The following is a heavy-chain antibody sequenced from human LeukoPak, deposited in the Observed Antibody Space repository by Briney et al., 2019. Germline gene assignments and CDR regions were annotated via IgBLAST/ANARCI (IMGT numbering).Heavy chain of an antibody. J-gene: IGHJ4*02. CDR2: ISDSGGSS. CDR3: ARHDSYIPW. D-gene: IGHD5-18*01. Sequence: PGGSLRLSCAASGFTFSSYSMNWVRQAPGKGLEWVSGISDSGGSSYYTDSVKGRFTISRDNSKNTVFLEMNNLRVEDTAVYFCARHDSYIPWWGQGSLVTVSS. CDR1: GFTFSSYS. V-gene: IGHV3-23*01.